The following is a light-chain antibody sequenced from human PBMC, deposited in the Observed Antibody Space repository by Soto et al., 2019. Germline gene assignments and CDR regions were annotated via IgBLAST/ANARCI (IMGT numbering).Light chain of an antibody. V-gene: IGKV3-15*01. J-gene: IGKJ1*01. Sequence: IALTQSPATLSFSLGERATLSCRAGQSVSSNLAWYQQKPGQAPSLLIYGAFTRATGIPARFSGTGSGTEFTLTISSLQSEDFALYYCQQYNDWPLTFGQGTKVDI. CDR3: QQYNDWPLT. CDR1: QSVSSN. CDR2: GAF.